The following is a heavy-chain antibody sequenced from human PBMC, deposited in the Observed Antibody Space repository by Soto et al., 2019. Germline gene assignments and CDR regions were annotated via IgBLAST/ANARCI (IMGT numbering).Heavy chain of an antibody. CDR1: SGSFSGYY. Sequence: SETLSLTCSIYSGSFSGYYWSWIRQPPGKGLEWIGEISQSGNTNYSPSLKSRVSISIDTSKKQFSLNLASVSAADTAVYYCARAPKVSGSSQTRPGFWGQGTLVTVSS. CDR2: ISQSGNT. CDR3: ARAPKVSGSSQTRPGF. V-gene: IGHV4-34*01. D-gene: IGHD6-6*01. J-gene: IGHJ4*02.